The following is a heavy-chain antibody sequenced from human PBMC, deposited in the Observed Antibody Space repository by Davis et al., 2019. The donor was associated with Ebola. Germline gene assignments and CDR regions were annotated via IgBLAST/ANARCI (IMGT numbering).Heavy chain of an antibody. CDR3: ARVSKQGPWDY. V-gene: IGHV3-48*04. Sequence: GESLKISCAASGFTFSSYWMHWVRQAPGKGLEWVSYISSSSGTIYYADSVKGRFTISRDNAKNSVYLQLNSLRAEDTAVYYCARVSKQGPWDYWGQGTPVTVSS. J-gene: IGHJ4*02. CDR1: GFTFSSYW. CDR2: ISSSSGTI. D-gene: IGHD1/OR15-1a*01.